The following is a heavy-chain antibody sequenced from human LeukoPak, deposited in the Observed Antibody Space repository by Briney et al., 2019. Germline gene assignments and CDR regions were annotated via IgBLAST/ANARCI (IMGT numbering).Heavy chain of an antibody. CDR2: ISSSSSYI. D-gene: IGHD6-19*01. V-gene: IGHV3-21*04. J-gene: IGHJ1*01. Sequence: GGSLRLSCAASGFTFSSYSMNWVRQAPGKGLEWVSSISSSSSYIYYADSVKGRFTISRDNAKNSLYLQMNSLRAEDTAVYYCASLGSSGWNPYFQHWGRGTLVSVSS. CDR3: ASLGSSGWNPYFQH. CDR1: GFTFSSYS.